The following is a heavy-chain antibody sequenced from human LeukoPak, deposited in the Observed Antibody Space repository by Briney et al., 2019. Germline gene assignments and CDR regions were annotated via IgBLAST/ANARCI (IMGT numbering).Heavy chain of an antibody. CDR2: IYYSGST. CDR3: ARADYSNYGDAFDI. CDR1: GGSVSSGSYY. Sequence: SETLSLTCTVSGGSVSSGSYYWSWIRQPPGKGLEWIGDIYYSGSTNYNPSLKSRVTISVDTSKNQFSLKLSSVTAADTAVYYCARADYSNYGDAFDIWGQGTMVTVSS. J-gene: IGHJ3*02. V-gene: IGHV4-61*01. D-gene: IGHD4-11*01.